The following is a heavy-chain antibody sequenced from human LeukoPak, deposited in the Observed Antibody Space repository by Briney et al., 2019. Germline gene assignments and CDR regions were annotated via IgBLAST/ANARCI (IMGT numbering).Heavy chain of an antibody. CDR2: IYSGGST. CDR1: GFTVSSNY. CDR3: AKGSTSCLDY. Sequence: PGGSLRLSCAASGFTVSSNYMSWVRQAPGKEPEWVSVIYSGGSTYYADSVKGRFTISRDNSKNTLYLQMNSLRAEDTAVYYCAKGSTSCLDYWGQGTLVTVSS. D-gene: IGHD2-2*01. V-gene: IGHV3-66*01. J-gene: IGHJ4*02.